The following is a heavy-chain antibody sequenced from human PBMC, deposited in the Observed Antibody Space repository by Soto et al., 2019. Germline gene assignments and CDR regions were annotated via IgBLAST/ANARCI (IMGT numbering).Heavy chain of an antibody. J-gene: IGHJ3*02. Sequence: SETLSLTCTGSGGSISSSSYYWGWIRQPPGKGLEWIGSIYYSGSTYYNPSLKSRVTISVDTSKNQFSLKLSSVTAADTAVYYCARHVVTISQRTAFDIWGQGTMVTVSS. CDR2: IYYSGST. CDR3: ARHVVTISQRTAFDI. CDR1: GGSISSSSYY. D-gene: IGHD3-9*01. V-gene: IGHV4-39*01.